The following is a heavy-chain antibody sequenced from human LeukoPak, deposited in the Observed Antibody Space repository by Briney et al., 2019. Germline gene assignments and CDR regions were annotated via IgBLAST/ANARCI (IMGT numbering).Heavy chain of an antibody. CDR1: GGSISSGGYS. D-gene: IGHD2-2*02. CDR2: IYHSGST. Sequence: SQTLSLTCAVSGGSISSGGYSWSWIRQPPGKGLEWIGYIYHSGSTYYNPSLKSRVTISVDRSKNQFSLKLSSVTAADTAVYFCARGKLYECYTFDPLGQGSLVADSS. CDR3: ARGKLYECYTFDP. J-gene: IGHJ5*02. V-gene: IGHV4-30-2*01.